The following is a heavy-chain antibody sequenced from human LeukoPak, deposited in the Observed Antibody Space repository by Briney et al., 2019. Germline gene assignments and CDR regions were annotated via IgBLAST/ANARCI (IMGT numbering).Heavy chain of an antibody. CDR2: IYYTGST. V-gene: IGHV4-38-2*02. D-gene: IGHD4-17*01. J-gene: IGHJ5*02. CDR3: ASTPHGDLDSWFDP. CDR1: GYSISSGYY. Sequence: SETLSLTCTVSGYSISSGYYWGWIRQPPGKGLEWIGSIYYTGSTYYNPSLKSRVTISVDTSKNQFSLKLSSVTAADTAVYYCASTPHGDLDSWFDPWGQGTLVTVSS.